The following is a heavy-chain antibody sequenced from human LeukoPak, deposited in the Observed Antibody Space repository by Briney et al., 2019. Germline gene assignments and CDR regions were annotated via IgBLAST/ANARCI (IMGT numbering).Heavy chain of an antibody. CDR2: ISGDGGST. CDR3: ARESESSGWYDY. V-gene: IGHV3-43*02. J-gene: IGHJ4*02. D-gene: IGHD6-19*01. Sequence: GGSLGLSCAAPVFMFHDYAIHWVRQAPGKGLEWVSLISGDGGSTFYADSVKGRFTISRDNSKNSLYLQMNSLRSDDTALYYCARESESSGWYDYWGQGTLVTVSS. CDR1: VFMFHDYA.